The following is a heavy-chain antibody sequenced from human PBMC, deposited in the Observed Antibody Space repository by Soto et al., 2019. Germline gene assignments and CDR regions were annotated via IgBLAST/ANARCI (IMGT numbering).Heavy chain of an antibody. V-gene: IGHV1-2*04. J-gene: IGHJ4*02. CDR3: ARANPYSGYASDFDY. Sequence: ASVKVSCKASGYTFTGYYMHWVRQAPGQGLEWMGWINPNSGGTNYAQKFQGWVTMTRDTSISTAYMELSRLRSDDTAVYYCARANPYSGYASDFDYWGQGTLVTVSS. CDR1: GYTFTGYY. CDR2: INPNSGGT. D-gene: IGHD5-12*01.